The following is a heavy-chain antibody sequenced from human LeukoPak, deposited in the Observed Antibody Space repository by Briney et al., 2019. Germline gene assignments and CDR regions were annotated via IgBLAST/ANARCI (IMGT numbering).Heavy chain of an antibody. V-gene: IGHV3-53*01. CDR1: GFTVSSNY. D-gene: IGHD4-11*01. J-gene: IGHJ5*02. CDR3: ARARLGDNWFDP. Sequence: GGSLRLSCAASGFTVSSNYMSWVRQAPGKGLEWVSVIYSGGSTYYADSVKGRFTISRDNAKNSLYLQMNSLRAEDTAVYYCARARLGDNWFDPWGQGALVTVSS. CDR2: IYSGGST.